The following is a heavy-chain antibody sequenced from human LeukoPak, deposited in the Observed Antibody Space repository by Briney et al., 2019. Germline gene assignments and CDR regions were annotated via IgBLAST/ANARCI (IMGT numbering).Heavy chain of an antibody. CDR3: ARDGGIVVPAAPAVFDI. J-gene: IGHJ3*02. D-gene: IGHD2-2*01. V-gene: IGHV4-4*07. CDR1: GGSISNYY. Sequence: SETLSLTCTVSGGSISNYYWSWIRQPAGKGLEWIGRIYTNGSTKYNPSLKTRVSMSADMSKNQFSLKLTSVTAADTALYYCARDGGIVVPAAPAVFDIWGQGTMVTVSS. CDR2: IYTNGST.